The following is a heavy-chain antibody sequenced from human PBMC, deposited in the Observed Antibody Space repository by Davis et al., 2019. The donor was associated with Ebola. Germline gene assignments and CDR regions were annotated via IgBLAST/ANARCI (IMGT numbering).Heavy chain of an antibody. CDR1: GGTFSSYA. CDR3: ARIVVVPAAIDWELGWFDP. D-gene: IGHD2-2*01. CDR2: IIPIFGTA. J-gene: IGHJ5*02. Sequence: SVKVSCKASGGTFSSYAISWVRQAPGQGLEWMGGIIPIFGTANYAQKFQGRVTITADESTSTAYMELSSLRSEDTAVYYCARIVVVPAAIDWELGWFDPWGQGTLVTVSS. V-gene: IGHV1-69*13.